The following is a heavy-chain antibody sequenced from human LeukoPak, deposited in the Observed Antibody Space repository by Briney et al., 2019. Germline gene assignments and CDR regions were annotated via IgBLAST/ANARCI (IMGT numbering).Heavy chain of an antibody. CDR1: GGTFISYA. D-gene: IGHD2-21*02. Sequence: ASVKVSCKASGGTFISYAISWVRQAPGQGLEWMGGIIPIFGTANYAQKFQGRVTITADESTSTAYMELSSLRSEDTAVYYCARSSLAYCGGDCYLGGNYWGQGTLVTVSS. V-gene: IGHV1-69*01. J-gene: IGHJ4*02. CDR3: ARSSLAYCGGDCYLGGNY. CDR2: IIPIFGTA.